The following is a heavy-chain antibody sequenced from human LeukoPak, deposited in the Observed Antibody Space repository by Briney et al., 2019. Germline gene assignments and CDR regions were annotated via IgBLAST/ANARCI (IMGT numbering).Heavy chain of an antibody. V-gene: IGHV3-30*18. Sequence: GGSLRLSCAASGFTFSTSGMHWVRQAPGKGLEWVVVMSSGGNKEYYADSVRDRFTISRDNSNNTLSLQMNSLRAEDTAVYYCAKGLRGYYYFDYWGQGALVTVSS. CDR1: GFTFSTSG. CDR2: MSSGGNKE. CDR3: AKGLRGYYYFDY. J-gene: IGHJ4*02. D-gene: IGHD5-18*01.